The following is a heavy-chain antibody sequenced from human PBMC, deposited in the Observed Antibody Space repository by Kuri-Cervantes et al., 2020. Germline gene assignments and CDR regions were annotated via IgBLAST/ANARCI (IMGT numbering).Heavy chain of an antibody. Sequence: GGSLGLPCAASGFPFSSYAMSWVRQAPGKGLEWVSTISVSSGSTIYYADAVKGRFTISRDNAKNSQYLQMNSLRAEGTAVYYCERGTGFDWFDPWGQGTLVTVSS. CDR3: ERGTGFDWFDP. J-gene: IGHJ5*02. V-gene: IGHV3-21*04. CDR2: ISVSSGSTI. CDR1: GFPFSSYA. D-gene: IGHD1-1*01.